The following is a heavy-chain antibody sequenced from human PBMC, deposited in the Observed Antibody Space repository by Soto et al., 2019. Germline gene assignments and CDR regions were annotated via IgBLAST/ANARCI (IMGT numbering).Heavy chain of an antibody. J-gene: IGHJ4*02. V-gene: IGHV1-18*01. CDR3: ARDMGFGLSDY. D-gene: IGHD3-10*01. CDR2: ISGYNGDT. Sequence: GASVKVSCKASGYTFTSYGITWVRQGPGQGLEWVGWISGYNGDTNYAQKVQGRISVTTDTSTSTAYLEVRSLRSEDTAVYYCARDMGFGLSDYWGQGTLVTVSS. CDR1: GYTFTSYG.